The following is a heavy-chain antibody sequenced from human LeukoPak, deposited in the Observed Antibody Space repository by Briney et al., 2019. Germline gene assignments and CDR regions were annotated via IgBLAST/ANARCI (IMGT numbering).Heavy chain of an antibody. CDR3: ATSGRGDYYDY. D-gene: IGHD1-14*01. V-gene: IGHV5-51*01. CDR1: GYSFTTYW. J-gene: IGHJ4*02. CDR2: IYPGDSDT. Sequence: GESLKISCQGSGYSFTTYWIAWVRQMPGKGLEWMGIIYPGDSDTGYSPSFQGQVTISVDKSISTAYLQWSSLKASDTAMYYCATSGRGDYYDYWGQGTLVKVSS.